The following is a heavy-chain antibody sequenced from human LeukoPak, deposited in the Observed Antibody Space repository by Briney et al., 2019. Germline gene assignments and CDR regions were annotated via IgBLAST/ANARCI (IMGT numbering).Heavy chain of an antibody. J-gene: IGHJ4*02. Sequence: GGSLRLSCAASGFTFSSYWMSWVRQAPGKGLEWVANIKQDGSEKYYVDSVKGRFTISRDNAKNSLYLQMNSLRAEDTAVYYCARVEYDSSGYYPDLDYWGQGTLVTVSS. CDR2: IKQDGSEK. CDR3: ARVEYDSSGYYPDLDY. CDR1: GFTFSSYW. D-gene: IGHD3-22*01. V-gene: IGHV3-7*01.